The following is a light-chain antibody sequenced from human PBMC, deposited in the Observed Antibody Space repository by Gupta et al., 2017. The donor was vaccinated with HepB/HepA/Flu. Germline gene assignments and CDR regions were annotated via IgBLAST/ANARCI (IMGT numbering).Light chain of an antibody. CDR2: GES. CDR3: IQDDSTPPWT. J-gene: IGKJ1*01. CDR1: QSITSY. Sequence: DIQMTHFPSSLSASVGDRVTISCRASQSITSYLNWYQQKPGKAPKLLIYGESSWQIRVPSRFRGGGSGTDLTLSISRLQPEDYAAYYCIQDDSTPPWTFGPGTKVEIK. V-gene: IGKV1-39*01.